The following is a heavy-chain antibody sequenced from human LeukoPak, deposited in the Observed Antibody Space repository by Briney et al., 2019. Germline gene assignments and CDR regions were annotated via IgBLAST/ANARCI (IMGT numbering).Heavy chain of an antibody. D-gene: IGHD2-2*02. J-gene: IGHJ6*03. Sequence: PGGSLRLSCAASGFTFSSYAMHWVRQAPGKGLEWVAVISYDGSNKYYADSVKGRFTISRDNSKNTLYLQMNSLRAEDTAVYYCARLPAAIGSYYYYYMDVWGKGATFTVSS. V-gene: IGHV3-30-3*01. CDR2: ISYDGSNK. CDR3: ARLPAAIGSYYYYYMDV. CDR1: GFTFSSYA.